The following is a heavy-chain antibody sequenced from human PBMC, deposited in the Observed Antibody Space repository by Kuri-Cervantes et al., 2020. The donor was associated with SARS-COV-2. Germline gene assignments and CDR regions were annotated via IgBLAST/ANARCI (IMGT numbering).Heavy chain of an antibody. V-gene: IGHV3-15*01. CDR1: GVTFSNAW. J-gene: IGHJ6*02. Sequence: GGSRRLYCAASGVTFSNAWMSWVRQAPGKGLEWVGRIKSKTDGGTTDYAAPVKGRFTISRDNSKNTLYLQMNSLRAEDTAVYYCARETRGYYGELRVMDVWGQGTTVTVSS. CDR2: IKSKTDGGTT. CDR3: ARETRGYYGELRVMDV. D-gene: IGHD1-7*01.